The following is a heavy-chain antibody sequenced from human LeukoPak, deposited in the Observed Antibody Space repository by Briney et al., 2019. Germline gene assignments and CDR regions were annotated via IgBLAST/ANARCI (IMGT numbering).Heavy chain of an antibody. J-gene: IGHJ4*02. CDR1: GYTFTSYD. CDR2: INPSGGST. CDR3: AREISTTDTGDDY. Sequence: ASVKVSCKASGYTFTSYDINWVRQAAGQGLEWMATINPSGGSTSYAQKFQGRVTMTSDTSTSSVYMELSSLRSEDTAVYYCAREISTTDTGDDYWGQGTLVTVSS. V-gene: IGHV1-46*01. D-gene: IGHD1-1*01.